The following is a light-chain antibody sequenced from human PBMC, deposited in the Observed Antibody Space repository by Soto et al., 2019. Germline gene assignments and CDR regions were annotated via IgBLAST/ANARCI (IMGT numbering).Light chain of an antibody. V-gene: IGLV2-8*01. CDR3: SSYAGSSNV. Sequence: QSVLTQPPSASGSRGQSVAISCTGTSSDVGGYNYVSWYQQHPGNAPKLMIYEVNKRPSGVPDRFSGSKSGNTASLTVSGLQAEDEADYYCSSYAGSSNVFGTGTKVTVL. J-gene: IGLJ1*01. CDR1: SSDVGGYNY. CDR2: EVN.